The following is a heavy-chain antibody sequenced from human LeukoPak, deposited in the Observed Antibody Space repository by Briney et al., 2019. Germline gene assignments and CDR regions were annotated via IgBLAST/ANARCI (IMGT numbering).Heavy chain of an antibody. Sequence: ASVKVSRKASGYTFTGYYMHWVRQAPGQGLEWMGWINPNSGGTNYAQKFQGRVTMTRDTSISTAYMELSRLRSDDTAVYYCARGPSSGYYSSFDYWGQGTLVTVSS. CDR1: GYTFTGYY. J-gene: IGHJ4*02. V-gene: IGHV1-2*02. CDR3: ARGPSSGYYSSFDY. CDR2: INPNSGGT. D-gene: IGHD3-22*01.